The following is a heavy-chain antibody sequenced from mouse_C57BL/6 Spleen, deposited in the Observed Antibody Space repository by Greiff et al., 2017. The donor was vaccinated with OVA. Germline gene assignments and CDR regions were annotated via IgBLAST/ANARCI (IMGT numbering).Heavy chain of an antibody. Sequence: QVQLQQPWAELVRPGSSVKLSCKASGYTFTSYWMHWVKQRPIQGLEWIGNIEPSDSETHYNQKFKDKATLTVDKSSSTAYMQLSSLTSEDSAVYYCARSRTTVVSYYFDYWGQGTTLTVSS. CDR3: ARSRTTVVSYYFDY. CDR2: IEPSDSET. D-gene: IGHD1-1*01. V-gene: IGHV1-52*01. J-gene: IGHJ2*01. CDR1: GYTFTSYW.